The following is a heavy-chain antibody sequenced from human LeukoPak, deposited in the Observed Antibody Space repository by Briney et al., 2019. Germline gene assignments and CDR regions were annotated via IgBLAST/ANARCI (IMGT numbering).Heavy chain of an antibody. CDR3: ASMVHITAVWSDS. V-gene: IGHV3-23*01. CDR2: ISGSADST. Sequence: GGSLRLSCAASEFIFSSYAMSWVRQAPGKGLEWVSAISGSADSTYYADSVKGRFTISRDNSKATLYLQMNSLRAEDTAVYYCASMVHITAVWSDSWGQGTLVTVSS. CDR1: EFIFSSYA. D-gene: IGHD6-13*01. J-gene: IGHJ5*01.